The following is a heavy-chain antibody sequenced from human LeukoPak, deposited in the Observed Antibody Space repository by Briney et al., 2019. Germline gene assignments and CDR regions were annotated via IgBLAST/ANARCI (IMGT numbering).Heavy chain of an antibody. Sequence: ASVKVSCKVSGYTLTELSMHWVRQAPGKGLEWMGGFDPEDGETIYAQKFQGRVTRTEDTSTDTAYMELSSLRSEDTAVYYCATSLLRYFDWLLFRRSHDAFDFWGQGTMVTVSS. V-gene: IGHV1-24*01. CDR1: GYTLTELS. D-gene: IGHD3-9*01. J-gene: IGHJ3*01. CDR3: ATSLLRYFDWLLFRRSHDAFDF. CDR2: FDPEDGET.